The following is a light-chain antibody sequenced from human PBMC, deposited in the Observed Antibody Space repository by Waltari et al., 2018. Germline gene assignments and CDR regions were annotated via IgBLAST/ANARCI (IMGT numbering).Light chain of an antibody. CDR1: QDISSH. CDR2: KAS. CDR3: QQGYTFPLT. V-gene: IGKV1-12*01. J-gene: IGKJ4*01. Sequence: DIQLTQSPSSLSASIGDRVTITCQASQDISSHLALYQQKPGKVPRLLIHKASTLQTGVPSRFSGSGSGTGFSLTISSLQPEDFATYYCQQGYTFPLTFGGGTKVEIK.